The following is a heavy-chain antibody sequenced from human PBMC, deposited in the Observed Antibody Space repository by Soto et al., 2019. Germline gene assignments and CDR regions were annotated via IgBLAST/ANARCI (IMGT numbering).Heavy chain of an antibody. CDR2: MNPNSGNT. V-gene: IGHV1-8*01. J-gene: IGHJ5*02. CDR1: GYTFTSYD. Sequence: QVQLVQSGAEVKKPGASVKVSCKASGYTFTSYDINWVRQATGQGLEWMGWMNPNSGNTGYAQKFQGRVTMTRNTSISTAYMELSSLRSEDTAVYYCARGPYYDPLFGGTRGWFDPWGQGTLVTVSS. D-gene: IGHD3-3*01. CDR3: ARGPYYDPLFGGTRGWFDP.